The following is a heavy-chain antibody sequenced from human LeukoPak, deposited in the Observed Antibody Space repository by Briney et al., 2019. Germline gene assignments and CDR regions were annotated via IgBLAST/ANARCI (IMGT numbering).Heavy chain of an antibody. Sequence: GASVKVSCKASGYTFTSYYMHWVRQAPGQGLEWMGIINPSGGSTSYAQKFQGRVTMTRDTSTSTVYMELSSLRSEDTAVHYCARERGPNYDFWSGLFDYWGQGTLVTVSS. CDR3: ARERGPNYDFWSGLFDY. V-gene: IGHV1-46*01. CDR2: INPSGGST. CDR1: GYTFTSYY. J-gene: IGHJ4*02. D-gene: IGHD3-3*01.